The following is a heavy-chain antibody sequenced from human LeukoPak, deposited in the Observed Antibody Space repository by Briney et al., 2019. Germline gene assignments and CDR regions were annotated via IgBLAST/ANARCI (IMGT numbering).Heavy chain of an antibody. Sequence: GGSLRLSCAGSGFTFSNYEMNWVRQAPGKGLEWVSSISSSSSYIYYADSVKGRFTISRDNAKNSLYLQMNSLRAEDTAVYYCARVRYSYGPGGAFDIWGQGTMVTVSS. V-gene: IGHV3-21*01. CDR3: ARVRYSYGPGGAFDI. CDR2: ISSSSSYI. CDR1: GFTFSNYE. D-gene: IGHD5-18*01. J-gene: IGHJ3*02.